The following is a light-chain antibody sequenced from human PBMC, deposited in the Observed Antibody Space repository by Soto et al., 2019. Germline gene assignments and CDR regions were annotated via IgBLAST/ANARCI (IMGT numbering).Light chain of an antibody. J-gene: IGKJ1*01. CDR3: QQYGSSGT. CDR2: GAS. V-gene: IGKV3-20*01. CDR1: QSVSSS. Sequence: EIVLTQSPATLSLSTGERATLSCRASQSVSSSLAWYQQKPGQAPRLLIYGASNRATGIPDRFSGSGSGTDSTLTISRLEPEDFAVYYCQQYGSSGTFGQGTKVDIK.